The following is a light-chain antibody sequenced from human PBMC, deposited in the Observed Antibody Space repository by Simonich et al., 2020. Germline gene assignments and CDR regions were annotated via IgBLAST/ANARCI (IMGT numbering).Light chain of an antibody. Sequence: QSALTQPSSVSGSPGQSITISCTGTSSDVGGYNYASWYQQHPGKAPKLMIYDVMCRPSGVSNRSSGSKSGNTASLTISGLQAEDEADYYCSSYTSSSTLEDWVFGGGTKLTVL. CDR2: DVM. J-gene: IGLJ3*02. CDR1: SSDVGGYNY. V-gene: IGLV2-14*01. CDR3: SSYTSSSTLEDWV.